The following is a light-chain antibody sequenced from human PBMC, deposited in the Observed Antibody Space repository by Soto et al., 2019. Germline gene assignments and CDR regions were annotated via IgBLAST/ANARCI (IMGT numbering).Light chain of an antibody. CDR3: PQYYRYPAFN. V-gene: IGKV1-8*01. CDR2: AAS. Sequence: AIRMTQSPSSFSASTGDRVTITCRASQGISSYLAWYQQKPGKAPKLLIYAASTLQSGVPSRFSGSGSGTDFTLTLSCLPSEDCATYYCPQYYRYPAFNFGPGNQVDIK. CDR1: QGISSY. J-gene: IGKJ3*01.